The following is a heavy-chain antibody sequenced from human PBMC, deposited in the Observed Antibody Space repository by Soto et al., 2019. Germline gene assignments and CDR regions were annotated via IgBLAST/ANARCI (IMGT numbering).Heavy chain of an antibody. CDR3: AGKPYRRSWSDP. CDR1: GFTFSDYY. V-gene: IGHV3-11*01. Sequence: QVQLVESGGGLVKPGGSLRLSCAASGFTFSDYYMSWIRQAPGKGLEWVSYISSSGSTIYYADSVKGRFTVSRDNAKNSLYLKMKSLRAEDTAGYSCAGKPYRRSWSDPWRQGTLVTVSP. J-gene: IGHJ5*02. CDR2: ISSSGSTI. D-gene: IGHD3-16*02.